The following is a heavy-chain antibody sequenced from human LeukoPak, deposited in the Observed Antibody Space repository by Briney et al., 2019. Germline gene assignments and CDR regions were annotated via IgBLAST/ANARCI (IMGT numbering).Heavy chain of an antibody. CDR3: ARGQSGSYLYYFDY. Sequence: PGGSLRLSCAASGFTLSNYWMMGGGRPVPGKGGQWVSRINNDGNLKTEGRETGYGDSVKGRFTISTDNAKNTLYLQMNSLRAEDTALYYCARGQSGSYLYYFDYWGQGTLVTVSS. CDR1: GFTLSNYW. CDR2: INNDGNLK. D-gene: IGHD1-26*01. J-gene: IGHJ4*02. V-gene: IGHV3-74*03.